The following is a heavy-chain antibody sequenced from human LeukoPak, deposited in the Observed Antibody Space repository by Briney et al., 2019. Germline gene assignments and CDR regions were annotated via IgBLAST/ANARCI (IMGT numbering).Heavy chain of an antibody. V-gene: IGHV3-73*01. J-gene: IGHJ4*02. CDR2: IRSKAKNYAT. D-gene: IGHD3-10*01. CDR3: TRPGSGNSRDY. Sequence: GGSLRLSCAASGFTFSDSAMHWVRQSSGKGLEWVGRIRSKAKNYATEFAASVKGRFIMSRDDSKNMAYLQMNSLKIEDTAVYYCTRPGSGNSRDYWGQGTLVTVSS. CDR1: GFTFSDSA.